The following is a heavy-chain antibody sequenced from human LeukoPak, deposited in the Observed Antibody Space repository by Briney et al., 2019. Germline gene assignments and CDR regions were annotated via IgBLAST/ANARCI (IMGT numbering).Heavy chain of an antibody. CDR2: IYYSGTT. V-gene: IGHV4-39*07. D-gene: IGHD5-18*01. J-gene: IGHJ5*02. CDR1: GGSISSSPYY. CDR3: AKGAGGFSYYNWFDP. Sequence: PSETLSLTCTVSGGSISSSPYYWGWIRQPPGKGLEWIGSIYYSGTTHYNPSLESRVTISVDTSKNQFSLKLASVTAADTAIYYCAKGAGGFSYYNWFDPWGQGTLVTGSS.